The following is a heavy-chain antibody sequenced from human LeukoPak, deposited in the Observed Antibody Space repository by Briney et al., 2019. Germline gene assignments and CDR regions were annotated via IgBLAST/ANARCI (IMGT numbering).Heavy chain of an antibody. V-gene: IGHV3-30-3*01. CDR1: GFTFSSYA. Sequence: PGRSLRLSCAASGFTFSSYAMHWVRQAPGKGLEWVAVISYDGSNKYYADSVKGRFTISRDNSKNTLYLQMNSLRAEDTAVYYCARDLGEGWFDPWGQGTLVTVSS. CDR3: ARDLGEGWFDP. CDR2: ISYDGSNK. J-gene: IGHJ5*02. D-gene: IGHD3-16*01.